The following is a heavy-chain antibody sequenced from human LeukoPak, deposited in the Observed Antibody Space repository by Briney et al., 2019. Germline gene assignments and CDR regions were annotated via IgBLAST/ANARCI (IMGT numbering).Heavy chain of an antibody. J-gene: IGHJ3*02. V-gene: IGHV4-59*01. D-gene: IGHD3-3*01. CDR2: IYYSGST. CDR1: GGSISSYY. Sequence: SETLSLTCTVSGGSISSYYWSWIRQPPGKGLEWIGYIYYSGSTNYNPSLKGRVTISVDTSKNQFSLKLSSVSAADTAVYYCARVRAIWDAFDIWGQGTMVTVSS. CDR3: ARVRAIWDAFDI.